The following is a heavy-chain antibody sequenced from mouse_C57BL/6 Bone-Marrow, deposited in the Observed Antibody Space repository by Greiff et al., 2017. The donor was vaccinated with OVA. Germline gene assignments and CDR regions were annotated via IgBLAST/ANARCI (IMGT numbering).Heavy chain of an antibody. Sequence: VQLQQPGAELVKPGASVKMSCKASGYTFTSYWITWVKQRPGQGLEWIGDIYPGSGSTNYNEKFKSKATLTVDTSSSTAYMQLSSLTSEDSAVYYCARRESYDYDVAMDYWGQGTSVTVSS. D-gene: IGHD2-4*01. J-gene: IGHJ4*01. CDR1: GYTFTSYW. CDR3: ARRESYDYDVAMDY. V-gene: IGHV1-55*01. CDR2: IYPGSGST.